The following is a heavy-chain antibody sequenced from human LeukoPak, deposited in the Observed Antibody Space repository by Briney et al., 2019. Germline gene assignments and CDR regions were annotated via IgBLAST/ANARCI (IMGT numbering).Heavy chain of an antibody. V-gene: IGHV4-4*07. Sequence: PSETLSLTCTVSGGSISSYYWSWIRQPAGKGLEWIGRIYTSGSTNYNPSLKSRVTMSVDTSKNQFSLKLSSVTAADTAVYYCARDWPEWYYYDSSGYYYDSVAFDIWGQGTMVTVSS. CDR2: IYTSGST. CDR3: ARDWPEWYYYDSSGYYYDSVAFDI. CDR1: GGSISSYY. D-gene: IGHD3-22*01. J-gene: IGHJ3*02.